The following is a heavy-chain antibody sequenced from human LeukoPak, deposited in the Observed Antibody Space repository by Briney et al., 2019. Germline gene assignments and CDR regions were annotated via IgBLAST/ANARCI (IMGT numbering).Heavy chain of an antibody. Sequence: SQTLSLTCAISGDSVSSNSAAWNWVRQSPSRGLEWVGRTYYRSKWFNDYAGSVKGRVTINADTSKNQFSLQLNSVTPEDTAVYYCARDLDCSSSDCYLGNCYGMDVWGQGTTVTVSS. CDR1: GDSVSSNSAA. D-gene: IGHD2-2*01. V-gene: IGHV6-1*01. J-gene: IGHJ6*02. CDR2: TYYRSKWFN. CDR3: ARDLDCSSSDCYLGNCYGMDV.